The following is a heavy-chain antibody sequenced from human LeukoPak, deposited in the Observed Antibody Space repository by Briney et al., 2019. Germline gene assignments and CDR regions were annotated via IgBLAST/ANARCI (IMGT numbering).Heavy chain of an antibody. D-gene: IGHD3-10*01. CDR2: ISSSGSTI. CDR3: ARDQDLYYGSGSDAFDI. Sequence: GGSLRLSCAASGFTFSDYYMSWIRQAPGQGLEWVSYISSSGSTIYYADSVKGRFTISRDNAKNSLYLQMNSLRAEDTAVYYCARDQDLYYGSGSDAFDIWGQGTMVTVSS. CDR1: GFTFSDYY. J-gene: IGHJ3*02. V-gene: IGHV3-11*04.